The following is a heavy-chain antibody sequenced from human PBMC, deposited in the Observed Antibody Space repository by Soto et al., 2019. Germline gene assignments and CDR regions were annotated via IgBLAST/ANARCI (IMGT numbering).Heavy chain of an antibody. D-gene: IGHD6-19*01. J-gene: IGHJ4*02. V-gene: IGHV3-30-3*01. CDR1: GFTFSSYA. CDR3: AREIAVASNGAGHPRLDY. CDR2: ISYDGSNK. Sequence: QVQLVESGGGVVQPGRSLRLSCAASGFTFSSYAMHWVRQAPGKGLAWVAVISYDGSNKYYADSVKGRFTISRDNSKNTLYRQMNSLRAEDTAVYYCAREIAVASNGAGHPRLDYWGQGTLVTVSS.